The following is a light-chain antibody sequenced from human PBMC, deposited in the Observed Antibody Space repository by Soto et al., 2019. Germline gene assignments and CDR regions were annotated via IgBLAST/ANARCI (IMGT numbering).Light chain of an antibody. CDR1: QAISSY. Sequence: IQLTQAPSFLSASAGDRVSITCRASQAISSYLAWYQQKPGRAPKLLIYAASTLQSGVPSRFSGSGSGTEFTLTITSLQPEDFATYYCQQLSSFPITFGQGTKVDIK. J-gene: IGKJ1*01. V-gene: IGKV1-9*01. CDR2: AAS. CDR3: QQLSSFPIT.